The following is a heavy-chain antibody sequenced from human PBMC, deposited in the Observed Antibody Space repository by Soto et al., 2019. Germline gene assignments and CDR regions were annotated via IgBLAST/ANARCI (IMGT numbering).Heavy chain of an antibody. CDR1: GDSISSARW. J-gene: IGHJ4*02. Sequence: QVQLQESGPGLLKPSGTLSLTCVVSGDSISSARWGSWVRQPPGKGLEWIGEIYHSGSTNYNPSLKSRVTMSVDKSKNQFSLKVISVTAADTAVYSCAPHRGSTYGPLDYWGQGLLVTVSS. CDR3: APHRGSTYGPLDY. D-gene: IGHD2-2*01. CDR2: IYHSGST. V-gene: IGHV4-4*02.